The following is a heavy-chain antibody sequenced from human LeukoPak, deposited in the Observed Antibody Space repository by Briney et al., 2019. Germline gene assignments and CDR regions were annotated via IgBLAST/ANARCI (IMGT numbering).Heavy chain of an antibody. CDR3: AIVDYYGSGPGMDV. CDR1: GYTFTSYD. CDR2: MNPNSGNT. D-gene: IGHD3-10*01. Sequence: ASVKVSCKASGYTFTSYDIKWVRQATGQGLEWMGWMNPNSGNTGYAQKFQGRVTMTRNTSISTAYMELSSLRSEDTAVYDCAIVDYYGSGPGMDVWGQGTTVTVSS. V-gene: IGHV1-8*01. J-gene: IGHJ6*02.